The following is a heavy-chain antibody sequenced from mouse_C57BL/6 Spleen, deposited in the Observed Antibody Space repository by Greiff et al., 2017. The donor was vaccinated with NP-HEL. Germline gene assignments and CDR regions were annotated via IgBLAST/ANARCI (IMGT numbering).Heavy chain of an antibody. Sequence: QVQLKESGPELVKPGASVKISCKASGYAFSSSWMNWVKQRPGKGLEWIGRIYPGDGDTNYNGKFKGKATLTADKSSSTAYMQLSSLTSEDSAVYFCARDGYYYGSSSYFDVWGTGTTVTVSS. J-gene: IGHJ1*03. D-gene: IGHD1-1*01. V-gene: IGHV1-82*01. CDR3: ARDGYYYGSSSYFDV. CDR2: IYPGDGDT. CDR1: GYAFSSSW.